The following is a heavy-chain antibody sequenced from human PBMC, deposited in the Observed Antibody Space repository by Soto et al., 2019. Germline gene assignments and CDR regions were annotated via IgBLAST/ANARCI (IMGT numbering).Heavy chain of an antibody. V-gene: IGHV3-21*01. CDR2: ISSSSSYI. CDR1: GLTFSSYS. CDR3: AREGGDTAMVLDY. Sequence: EVQLVESGGGLVKPGGSLRLSCAASGLTFSSYSMNWVRQAPGKGLEWVSSISSSSSYIYYADSVKGRFTISRDNAKNSLYLQMNSLRAEDTAVYYCAREGGDTAMVLDYWGQGTLVTVSS. J-gene: IGHJ4*02. D-gene: IGHD5-18*01.